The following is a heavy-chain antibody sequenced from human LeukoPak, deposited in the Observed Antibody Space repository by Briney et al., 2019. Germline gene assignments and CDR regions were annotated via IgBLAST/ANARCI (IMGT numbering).Heavy chain of an antibody. D-gene: IGHD1-1*01. CDR3: AKDLTGTTSL. Sequence: GGSLRLSCAASGFTFSSYAMTWVRQAPGKGLEWVSTISGSGGGTYYADSVKGRFTISRDNSKNTVHLQMNSLRAEDTAVYFCAKDLTGTTSLWGQGTLVTVSS. V-gene: IGHV3-23*01. J-gene: IGHJ4*02. CDR2: ISGSGGGT. CDR1: GFTFSSYA.